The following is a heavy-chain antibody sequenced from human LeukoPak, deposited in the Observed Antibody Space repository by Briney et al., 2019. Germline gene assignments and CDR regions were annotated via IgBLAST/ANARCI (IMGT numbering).Heavy chain of an antibody. Sequence: GGSLRLSCAASGFMFSSYWMSWVRQAPGKGLEWVADIKEDGSEKSYVDSVKGRFTISRDNAKNSLYLQMNTLRAEDTAVYYCAVKPRDQLLSGAYIWGQGTMVTVSS. CDR1: GFMFSSYW. J-gene: IGHJ3*02. CDR3: AVKPRDQLLSGAYI. V-gene: IGHV3-7*01. CDR2: IKEDGSEK. D-gene: IGHD2-2*01.